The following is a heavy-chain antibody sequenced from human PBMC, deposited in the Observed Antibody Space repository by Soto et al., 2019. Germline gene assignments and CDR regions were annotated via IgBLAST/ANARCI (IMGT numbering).Heavy chain of an antibody. CDR2: ISAYNGNT. CDR1: GYTFTSYG. Sequence: ASVKVSCKASGYTFTSYGISWVRQAPGQGLEWMGWISAYNGNTNYAQKLQGRVTMTTDTSTSTAYMELRSLRSDDTAVYYCASDLSLNYYDSSGPTKYSGQGTLVTGS. J-gene: IGHJ4*02. CDR3: ASDLSLNYYDSSGPTKY. V-gene: IGHV1-18*01. D-gene: IGHD3-22*01.